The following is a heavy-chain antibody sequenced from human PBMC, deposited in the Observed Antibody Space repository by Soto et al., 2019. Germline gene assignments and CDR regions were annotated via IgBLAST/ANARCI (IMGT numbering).Heavy chain of an antibody. Sequence: PGGSLRLSCAASGFTFSSYALTWVRQAPGKGLEWVSAISNNGGSTYYADSVKGRFTVSRDNSKNTLYLQMNSLRAEDTAVYYCAKGYIAGPTGWFESWGQGTRVTVSS. CDR1: GFTFSSYA. J-gene: IGHJ5*01. V-gene: IGHV3-23*01. D-gene: IGHD6-13*01. CDR3: AKGYIAGPTGWFES. CDR2: ISNNGGST.